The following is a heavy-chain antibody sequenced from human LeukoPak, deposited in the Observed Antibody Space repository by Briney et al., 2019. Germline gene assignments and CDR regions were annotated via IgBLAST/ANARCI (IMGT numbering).Heavy chain of an antibody. J-gene: IGHJ3*02. CDR1: DDSISPYS. Sequence: SETLSLTCTVSDDSISPYSWSWIRQPPGKGLEWIGYIYYSGSTAYNPSLKSRVTISVDTSRNQFSLKLNSVTAADTAVYSCARCSNDILTGFYRAFDIWGQGTMVIVSS. D-gene: IGHD3-9*01. CDR2: IYYSGST. V-gene: IGHV4-59*01. CDR3: ARCSNDILTGFYRAFDI.